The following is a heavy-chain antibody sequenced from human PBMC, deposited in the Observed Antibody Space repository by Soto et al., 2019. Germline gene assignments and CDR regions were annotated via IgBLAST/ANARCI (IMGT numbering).Heavy chain of an antibody. J-gene: IGHJ4*02. Sequence: QVQLQESGPGLVKPSETLSLTCTVSGGSVSSNVFYWSWIRQPPGKGLEWIGYVDHSESTNYNPSLNSRVTISVDTSKNQFSLELRSVTAADTAVYYCTRDSAKWNYFLWGQGTLVIVSS. D-gene: IGHD1-7*01. CDR1: GGSVSSNVFY. CDR3: TRDSAKWNYFL. CDR2: VDHSEST. V-gene: IGHV4-61*08.